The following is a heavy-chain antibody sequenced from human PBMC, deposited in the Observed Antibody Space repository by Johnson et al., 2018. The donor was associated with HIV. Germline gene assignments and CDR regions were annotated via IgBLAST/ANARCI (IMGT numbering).Heavy chain of an antibody. V-gene: IGHV3-74*01. CDR2: INSDGSST. CDR3: ARDGYCSGGSCYSGDRLDAFDI. Sequence: VQLVESGGGVVQPGRSLRLSCAASGFTFSYYGMHWVRQAPGKGLVWVSRINSDGSSTSYADSVKGRFTISRDNAKNTLYLQMNSLRAEDTAVYYCARDGYCSGGSCYSGDRLDAFDIWGQGTMVTVSS. CDR1: GFTFSYYG. D-gene: IGHD2-15*01. J-gene: IGHJ3*02.